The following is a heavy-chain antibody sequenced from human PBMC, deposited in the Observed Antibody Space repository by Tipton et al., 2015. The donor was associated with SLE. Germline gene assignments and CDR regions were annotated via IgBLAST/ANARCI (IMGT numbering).Heavy chain of an antibody. J-gene: IGHJ4*02. CDR3: ARGGVGGYDYFDY. D-gene: IGHD5-12*01. CDR2: IYYSGST. Sequence: LRLSCTVSGGSISRSSYYWGWIRQPPGKGLEWIGSIYYSGSTYYNPSLKSRVTISVDTSKNQFSLRLSSVTAADTAVYYCARGGVGGYDYFDYWGQGTLVTVSS. V-gene: IGHV4-39*07. CDR1: GGSISRSSYY.